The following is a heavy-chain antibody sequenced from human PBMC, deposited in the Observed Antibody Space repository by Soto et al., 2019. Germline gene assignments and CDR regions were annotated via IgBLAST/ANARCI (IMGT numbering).Heavy chain of an antibody. J-gene: IGHJ4*02. Sequence: GESLKISCQVSGYKFTSYWIAWVRQMPGKGLEWMGIIYPSDSDTRYSPSFQGQVSFSVDKSTDTLFLQWSSLRASDTAMYYCARQQLVPDYWGQGTRVTVSS. CDR2: IYPSDSDT. CDR3: ARQQLVPDY. CDR1: GYKFTSYW. V-gene: IGHV5-51*01. D-gene: IGHD6-13*01.